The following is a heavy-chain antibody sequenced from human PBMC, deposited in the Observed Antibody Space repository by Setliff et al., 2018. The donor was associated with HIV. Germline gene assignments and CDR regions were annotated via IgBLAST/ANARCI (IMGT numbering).Heavy chain of an antibody. J-gene: IGHJ4*02. Sequence: SLRLSCAASGFGFSGSAMHWVRQASGEGLEWVGHIRTKANSYATVYAASVKGRFTISRDDAKNTAYLQMSSLKTEDTALYYCVPGGSSSIFFPHWGRGTLVTVSS. CDR2: IRTKANSYAT. V-gene: IGHV3-73*01. CDR3: VPGGSSSIFFPH. D-gene: IGHD2-2*01. CDR1: GFGFSGSA.